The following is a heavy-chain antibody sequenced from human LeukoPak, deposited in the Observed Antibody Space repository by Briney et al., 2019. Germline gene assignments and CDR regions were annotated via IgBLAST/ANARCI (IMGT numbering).Heavy chain of an antibody. D-gene: IGHD3-10*01. CDR2: ISGSGGST. Sequence: GGSLRLSCAASGFTCSSYAMSWVRQAPGKGLEWVSAISGSGGSTYYADSVKGRFTISRDNSKNTLYLQMNSLRAEDTAVYYCAKGAMVRGVIRYYFDYWGQGTLVTVSS. CDR3: AKGAMVRGVIRYYFDY. CDR1: GFTCSSYA. V-gene: IGHV3-23*01. J-gene: IGHJ4*02.